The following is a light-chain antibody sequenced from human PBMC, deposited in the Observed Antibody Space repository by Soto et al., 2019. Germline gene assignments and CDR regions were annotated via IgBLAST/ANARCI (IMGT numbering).Light chain of an antibody. J-gene: IGKJ4*01. Sequence: IVMTQATATLSLSAGESATHSRRPCLSVGKHLVRYQQKPGQAPRLLIYDASNRATGIPARFSGSGSGTDFTLTISSLEPEDIAVYYCQQRSNWRVTFGGGTKVDI. CDR1: LSVGKH. CDR3: QQRSNWRVT. CDR2: DAS. V-gene: IGKV3-11*01.